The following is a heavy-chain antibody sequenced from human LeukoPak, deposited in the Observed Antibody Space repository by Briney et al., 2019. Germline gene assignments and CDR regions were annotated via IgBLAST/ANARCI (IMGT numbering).Heavy chain of an antibody. J-gene: IGHJ5*02. D-gene: IGHD2-8*01. V-gene: IGHV3-21*01. Sequence: SCKASGGTFSSYSMNWVRQAPGKGLEWVSSISSSSSYIYYADSVKGRFTISRDNAKNSLYLQMNSLRAEDTAVYYCAREYCTNGVCYYGRWFDPWGQGTLVTVSS. CDR1: GGTFSSYS. CDR3: AREYCTNGVCYYGRWFDP. CDR2: ISSSSSYI.